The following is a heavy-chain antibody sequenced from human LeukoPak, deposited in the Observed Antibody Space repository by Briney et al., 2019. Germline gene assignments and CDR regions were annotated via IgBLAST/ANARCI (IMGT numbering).Heavy chain of an antibody. D-gene: IGHD5-12*01. CDR2: ISAYNGNT. J-gene: IGHJ3*02. Sequence: ALVKVSCKASGYTFTSYGISWVRQAPGQGLEWMGWISAYNGNTNYAQKLQGRVTMTTDTSTSTAYMELRSLRSDDTAVYYCARDWEERWLRLGADAFDIWGQGTMVTVSS. CDR1: GYTFTSYG. CDR3: ARDWEERWLRLGADAFDI. V-gene: IGHV1-18*01.